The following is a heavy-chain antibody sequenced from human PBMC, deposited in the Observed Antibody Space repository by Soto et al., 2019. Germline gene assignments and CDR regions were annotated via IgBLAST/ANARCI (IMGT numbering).Heavy chain of an antibody. V-gene: IGHV4-34*01. CDR1: GGSFSGYY. CDR3: ASSTMAHFDY. Sequence: GTLTLTCAVYGGSFSGYYWSWIRQPPGKGLEWIGEINHSGSTNYNPSLKSRVTISVDTSKNQFSLKLSSVTAADTAVYYCASSTMAHFDYWGQGTLVTVSS. CDR2: INHSGST. J-gene: IGHJ4*02. D-gene: IGHD3-10*01.